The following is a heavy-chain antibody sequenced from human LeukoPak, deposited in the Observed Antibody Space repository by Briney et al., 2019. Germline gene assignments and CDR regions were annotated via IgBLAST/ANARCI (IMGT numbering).Heavy chain of an antibody. Sequence: SETLSLTCTVSGGSISSYYWGWIRQPAGKGLEWIGRIYTSGSTNYNPSLKSRVTMSVDTSKNQFSLKLSSVTAADTAVYYCAREGYSYGHFDYWGQGTLVTVSS. D-gene: IGHD5-18*01. J-gene: IGHJ4*02. CDR1: GGSISSYY. CDR3: AREGYSYGHFDY. CDR2: IYTSGST. V-gene: IGHV4-4*07.